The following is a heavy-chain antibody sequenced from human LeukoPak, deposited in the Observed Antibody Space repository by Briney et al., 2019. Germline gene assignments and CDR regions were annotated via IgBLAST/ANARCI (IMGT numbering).Heavy chain of an antibody. V-gene: IGHV1-46*01. D-gene: IGHD5/OR15-5a*01. J-gene: IGHJ4*02. Sequence: ASVKVSCNPSGYTFTNYFIHWVRQVPGQGLEWMGMVNPTGGSTSYARSFQGRVTLTGDTSTSTVYMEFSALTSEDTAVYYCARGRSKALDFWGQGTPVTVSS. CDR3: ARGRSKALDF. CDR2: VNPTGGST. CDR1: GYTFTNYF.